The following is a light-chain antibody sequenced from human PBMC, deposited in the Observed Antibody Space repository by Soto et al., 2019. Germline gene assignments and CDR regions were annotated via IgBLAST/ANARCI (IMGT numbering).Light chain of an antibody. CDR3: QQYYSTPFT. CDR1: RSVLFSSNNKNY. V-gene: IGKV4-1*01. CDR2: WAS. Sequence: DIVMTQSPDSLAVSLGERATINCKSSRSVLFSSNNKNYLAWYQQKPGQPPKLLIYWASTRESGVPDRFSGSGSGTDFTLTNNSLQAEDVAVYYCQQYYSTPFTFGPGTKVDI. J-gene: IGKJ3*01.